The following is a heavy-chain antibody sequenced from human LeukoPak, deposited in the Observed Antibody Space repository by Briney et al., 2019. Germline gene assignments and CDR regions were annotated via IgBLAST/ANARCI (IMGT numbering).Heavy chain of an antibody. J-gene: IGHJ4*02. CDR2: ITGSGANT. V-gene: IGHV3-23*01. Sequence: GGSLRLSCAASGFTFSSYAMTWVRQAPGKGLEWVSTITGSGANTYYADSVKGRFTISRDNSKNTLCLKMDSLRAEDTAVYYCANQISSNVDYWGQGTLVTVSS. CDR1: GFTFSSYA. CDR3: ANQISSNVDY.